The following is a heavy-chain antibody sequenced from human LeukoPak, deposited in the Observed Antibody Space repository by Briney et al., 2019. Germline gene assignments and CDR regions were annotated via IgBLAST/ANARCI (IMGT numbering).Heavy chain of an antibody. CDR3: ARVSVGPPPYYFDY. Sequence: SQTLSLTCTVSGGSISSGSYYWSWIRQPAGKGLEWIGRIYTSGSTNYNPSLRSRVTISVDTSKNQFSLKLSSVTAADTAVYYCARVSVGPPPYYFDYWGQGTLVTVSS. CDR1: GGSISSGSYY. D-gene: IGHD2-15*01. J-gene: IGHJ4*02. V-gene: IGHV4-61*02. CDR2: IYTSGST.